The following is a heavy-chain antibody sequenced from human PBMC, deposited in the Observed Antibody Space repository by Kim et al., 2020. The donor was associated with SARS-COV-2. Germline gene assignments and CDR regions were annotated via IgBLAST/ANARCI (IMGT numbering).Heavy chain of an antibody. V-gene: IGHV4-31*03. CDR1: GGSISSGGYY. Sequence: TLSLTCTVSGGSISSGGYYWSWIRQHPGKGLEWIGYIYYSGSTYYNPSLKSRVTISVDTSKNQFSLKLSSVTAADTAVYYCARRGSGSYYNGFDYWGQGTLVTVSS. CDR3: ARRGSGSYYNGFDY. CDR2: IYYSGST. J-gene: IGHJ4*02. D-gene: IGHD3-10*01.